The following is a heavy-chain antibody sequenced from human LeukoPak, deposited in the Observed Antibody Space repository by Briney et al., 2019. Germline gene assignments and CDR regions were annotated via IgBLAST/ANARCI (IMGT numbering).Heavy chain of an antibody. J-gene: IGHJ4*02. CDR1: GGSISSGGYY. Sequence: EPSQTLSLTCTVSGGSISSGGYYWSWIRQHPGKGLEWIGYIYYSGSTYYNPSLKSRVTISVDTSKNQFSLKLSSVTAADTAVYYCARAPSSAYDFLTGYYRAISYYFDYWGQGTLVTVSS. CDR2: IYYSGST. V-gene: IGHV4-31*03. CDR3: ARAPSSAYDFLTGYYRAISYYFDY. D-gene: IGHD3-9*01.